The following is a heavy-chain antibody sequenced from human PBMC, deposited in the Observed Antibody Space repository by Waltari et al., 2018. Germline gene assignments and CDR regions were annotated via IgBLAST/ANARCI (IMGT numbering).Heavy chain of an antibody. V-gene: IGHV1-3*01. Sequence: QVYLVQSGAELKKPGASVKVSCTASGSTFTKYSMHWGRQAPGQGLEWMGWIHGGNGNTKYSKKFQDRLSISQDTSATTVYMELSSLTSEDTAVYYCAKTQYDFWSAYFDYWGQGTLVTVSS. CDR3: AKTQYDFWSAYFDY. CDR2: IHGGNGNT. D-gene: IGHD3-3*01. J-gene: IGHJ4*02. CDR1: GSTFTKYS.